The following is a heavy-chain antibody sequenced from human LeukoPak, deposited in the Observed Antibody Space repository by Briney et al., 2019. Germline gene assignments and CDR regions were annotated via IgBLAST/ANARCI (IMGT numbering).Heavy chain of an antibody. J-gene: IGHJ4*02. Sequence: GRSLRLSCAASGFTFSSYGMHWVRQAPGKGLEWVAVIWYDGSNKYYADSVKGRFTISRDNSKNTLYLQMNSLRAEDTAVYYCARDLYYYDSSGYYMDYWGQGTLVTVSS. CDR2: IWYDGSNK. V-gene: IGHV3-33*01. CDR1: GFTFSSYG. CDR3: ARDLYYYDSSGYYMDY. D-gene: IGHD3-22*01.